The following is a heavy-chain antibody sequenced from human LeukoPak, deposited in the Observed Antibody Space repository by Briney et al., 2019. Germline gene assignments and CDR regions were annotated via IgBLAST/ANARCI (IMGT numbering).Heavy chain of an antibody. J-gene: IGHJ6*04. CDR2: ISAYNGNT. CDR3: ARDDAGVVVPAAMRVGMDV. D-gene: IGHD2-2*01. CDR1: GYTFTTYG. Sequence: ASVKVSCKASGYTFTTYGISWVRQAPGQGLEWMGWISAYNGNTNYAQKLQGRVTMTTDTSTSTAYMELRSLRSDDTAVYYCARDDAGVVVPAAMRVGMDVWGKETTVTVSS. V-gene: IGHV1-18*01.